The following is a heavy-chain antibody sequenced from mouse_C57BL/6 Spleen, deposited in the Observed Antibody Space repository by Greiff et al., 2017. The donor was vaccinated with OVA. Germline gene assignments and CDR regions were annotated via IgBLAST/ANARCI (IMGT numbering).Heavy chain of an antibody. CDR3: AKHYEGGFAY. J-gene: IGHJ3*01. CDR1: GYSITSGYY. Sequence: EVQLQQSGPGLVKPSQSLSLTCSVTGYSITSGYYWNWIRQFPGNKLEWMGYISYDGSNNYNPSLKNRISITRDTSKNQFFLKLNSVTTEDTATYYCAKHYEGGFAYWGQGTLVTVSA. CDR2: ISYDGSN. D-gene: IGHD2-4*01. V-gene: IGHV3-6*01.